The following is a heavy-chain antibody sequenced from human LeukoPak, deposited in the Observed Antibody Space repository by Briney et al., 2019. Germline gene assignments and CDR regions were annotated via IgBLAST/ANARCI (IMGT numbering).Heavy chain of an antibody. CDR2: VVPIVDMT. D-gene: IGHD1-1*01. CDR3: ARAAPGRSGSSTLDY. Sequence: SVKVSCKASRDSFNNYATTWVRQAPGQGLEWMGRVVPIVDMTQYAQKFQGRVTISVDKSTSIVYMELSSLTFADTAVYFCARAAPGRSGSSTLDYWGQGTLVTVS. V-gene: IGHV1-69*04. CDR1: RDSFNNYA. J-gene: IGHJ4*02.